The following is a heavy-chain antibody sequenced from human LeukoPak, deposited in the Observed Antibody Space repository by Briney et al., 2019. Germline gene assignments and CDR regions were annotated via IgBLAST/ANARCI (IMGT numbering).Heavy chain of an antibody. CDR2: ISWNSGSI. CDR1: GFTFDDYA. J-gene: IGHJ4*02. CDR3: AKVRDSGYSSGAFDY. V-gene: IGHV3-9*01. D-gene: IGHD6-19*01. Sequence: GRSLRLSCAASGFTFDDYAMHWVRQAPGKGLEWASGISWNSGSIGYADSVKGRFTISRDNAKNSLYLQMNSLRAEDTALYYCAKVRDSGYSSGAFDYWGQGTLVTVSS.